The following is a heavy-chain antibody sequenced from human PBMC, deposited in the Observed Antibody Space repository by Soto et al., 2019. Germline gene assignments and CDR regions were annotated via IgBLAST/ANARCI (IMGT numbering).Heavy chain of an antibody. CDR1: GFTFSSYW. Sequence: EVQLVESGGGLVQPGGSLRLSCAASGFTFSSYWMSWVRQAPGKGLEWVANIKQDGSEKYYVDSVKGRFTISRDNAKNSLYLQMNSLRAEDTAVYYCARDWDFKWELEGGNWGQGTLVTVSS. CDR2: IKQDGSEK. CDR3: ARDWDFKWELEGGN. J-gene: IGHJ4*02. D-gene: IGHD1-26*01. V-gene: IGHV3-7*01.